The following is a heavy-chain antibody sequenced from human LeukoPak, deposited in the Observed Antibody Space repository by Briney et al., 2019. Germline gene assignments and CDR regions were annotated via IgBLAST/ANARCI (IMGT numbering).Heavy chain of an antibody. J-gene: IGHJ4*02. D-gene: IGHD5-24*01. CDR2: LSDNGGIT. CDR3: VKDKGRDSYNPIFDH. CDR1: GFTFSNYV. V-gene: IGHV3-64D*06. Sequence: GGTLRLSCSASGFTFSNYVLHWVRQAPGKGLEYVSALSDNGGITYYTDSVKGRFTISRDNSKNTLYLQMSSLRAEDTAVYYCVKDKGRDSYNPIFDHWGQGTLVTVSS.